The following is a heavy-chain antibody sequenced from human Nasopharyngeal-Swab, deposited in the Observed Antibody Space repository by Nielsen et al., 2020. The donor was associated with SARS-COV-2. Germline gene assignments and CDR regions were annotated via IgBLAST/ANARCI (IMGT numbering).Heavy chain of an antibody. CDR2: ISYDGSNK. J-gene: IGHJ6*03. V-gene: IGHV3-30-3*01. D-gene: IGHD2-21*02. CDR3: ASFGIWWWWLLADYYYYYYMDV. Sequence: PGKGLEWVAVISYDGSNKYYADSVKGRFTISRDNSKNTLYLQMNSLRAEDTAVLYCASFGIWWWWLLADYYYYYYMDVWGKGTTVTVSS.